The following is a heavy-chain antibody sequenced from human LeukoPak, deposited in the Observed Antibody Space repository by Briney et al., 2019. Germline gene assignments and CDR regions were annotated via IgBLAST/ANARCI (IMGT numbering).Heavy chain of an antibody. CDR3: ARARGGYWYFDL. D-gene: IGHD3-16*01. V-gene: IGHV4-34*01. CDR2: INHSGST. Sequence: PSETLSLTCAVYGGSFSGYYWSWIRQPPGKGLEWIGEINHSGSTNYNPSLKSRVTISVDTSKNQFSLKLSSVTAADTAVYYCARARGGYWYFDLWGRGTLVTVSS. J-gene: IGHJ2*01. CDR1: GGSFSGYY.